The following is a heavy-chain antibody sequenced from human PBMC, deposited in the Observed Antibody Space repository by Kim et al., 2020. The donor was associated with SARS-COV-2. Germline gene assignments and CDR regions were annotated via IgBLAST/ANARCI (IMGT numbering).Heavy chain of an antibody. V-gene: IGHV3-23*01. CDR3: AKTGQLDY. Sequence: TYYADTLRGRFTTSRDHSKTPLSLQMNSLRAEDTALYYRAKTGQLDYWGQGTLVTVSS. J-gene: IGHJ4*02. CDR2: T. D-gene: IGHD6-13*01.